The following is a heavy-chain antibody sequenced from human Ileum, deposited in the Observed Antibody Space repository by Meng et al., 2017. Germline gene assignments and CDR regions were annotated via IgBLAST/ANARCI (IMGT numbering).Heavy chain of an antibody. CDR1: GGSISTSDW. CDR2: IHHSGST. V-gene: IGHV4-4*02. J-gene: IGHJ4*02. CDR3: AREWSGSYRHFDY. D-gene: IGHD1-26*01. Sequence: QVQLQQACPGVLKPSGTLSLTCACAGGSISTSDWWSWVRQPPGKGLEWIGEIHHSGSTNYNPSLKSRVTISVDKSKNQFSLKLNSVTAADTAVYYCAREWSGSYRHFDYWGQGTLVTVSS.